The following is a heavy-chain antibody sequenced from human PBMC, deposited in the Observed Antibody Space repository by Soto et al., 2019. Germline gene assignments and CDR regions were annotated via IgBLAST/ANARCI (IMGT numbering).Heavy chain of an antibody. Sequence: GGSLRLSCAASGFTFSSYAMSWVRQAPGKGLEWVSAISGSGGSTYYADSVKGRFTISRDNSKNTLYLQMNSLRAEDTAVYYCEKGGYKWNYGYFDYWGQGTLVTVSS. D-gene: IGHD1-7*01. V-gene: IGHV3-23*01. CDR3: EKGGYKWNYGYFDY. CDR1: GFTFSSYA. J-gene: IGHJ4*02. CDR2: ISGSGGST.